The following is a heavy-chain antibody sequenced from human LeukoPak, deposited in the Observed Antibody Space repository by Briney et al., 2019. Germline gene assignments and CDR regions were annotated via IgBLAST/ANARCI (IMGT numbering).Heavy chain of an antibody. J-gene: IGHJ6*03. D-gene: IGHD3-10*01. CDR2: IYYSGST. Sequence: SETLSLTCTVSGGSISSYYWSWIRQPPGKGLEWIGYIYYSGSTNYNPSLKSRVTISVDTSKNQFSLKLSSVTAVDTAVYYCARVQKVLQEGYYYYMDVWGKGTTVTVSS. CDR3: ARVQKVLQEGYYYYMDV. CDR1: GGSISSYY. V-gene: IGHV4-59*01.